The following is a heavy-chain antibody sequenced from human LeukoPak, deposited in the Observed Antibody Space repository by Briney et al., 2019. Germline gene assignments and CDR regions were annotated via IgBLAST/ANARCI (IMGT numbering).Heavy chain of an antibody. CDR2: INADGSTT. Sequence: GGSLRLSCAASGSGFTFNNYWMHWVRQAPGKGLVWVSRINADGSTTSYADSVRGRFTISRDNAKNTLYLQMNSLRAEDTAVYYCAELGITMIGGVWGKGTTVTISS. J-gene: IGHJ6*04. CDR1: GSGFTFNNYW. V-gene: IGHV3-74*01. CDR3: AELGITMIGGV. D-gene: IGHD3-10*02.